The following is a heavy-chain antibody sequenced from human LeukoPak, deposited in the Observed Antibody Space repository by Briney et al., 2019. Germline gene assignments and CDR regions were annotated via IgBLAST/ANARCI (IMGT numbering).Heavy chain of an antibody. CDR1: GYSISSGYY. D-gene: IGHD3-10*01. CDR3: ARGWYYYGSGSYRWFDP. Sequence: SETLSLTCAVSGYSISSGYYWGWIRQPPGKGLEWIGSISHSGSTYYSPSLKSRLTISVGTTKNQFTLKLSSVTAADTAVYYCARGWYYYGSGSYRWFDPWGQGTLVTVSS. V-gene: IGHV4-38-2*01. CDR2: ISHSGST. J-gene: IGHJ5*02.